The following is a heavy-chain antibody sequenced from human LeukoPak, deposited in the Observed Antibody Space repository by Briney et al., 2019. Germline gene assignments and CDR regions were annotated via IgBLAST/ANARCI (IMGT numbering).Heavy chain of an antibody. D-gene: IGHD4-17*01. CDR1: GFTFSSYW. V-gene: IGHV3-7*03. Sequence: GGSLRLSCAASGFTFSSYWMNWARQAPGKGLEWVASINHNGNVNYYVDSVKGRFTISRDNAKSSLYLQMSNLRAEDTAVYYCATMGGHDYGDYYFDYWGQGTLVTVSS. CDR3: ATMGGHDYGDYYFDY. J-gene: IGHJ4*02. CDR2: INHNGNVN.